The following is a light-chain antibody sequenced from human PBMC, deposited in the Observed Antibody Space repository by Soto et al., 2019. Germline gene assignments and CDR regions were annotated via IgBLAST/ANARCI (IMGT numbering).Light chain of an antibody. V-gene: IGLV1-40*01. CDR2: INI. CDR3: QSYDSSLSGYV. J-gene: IGLJ1*01. CDR1: SSNIGAGYD. Sequence: QSVLTQPPSVSGAPGQRVTISCTGSSSNIGAGYDVHWYQQLPGTAPKLLIFININRPSGVPDRFSGSKSGTSASLAITGLRAEDEADYYGQSYDSSLSGYVFGTGTPLTVL.